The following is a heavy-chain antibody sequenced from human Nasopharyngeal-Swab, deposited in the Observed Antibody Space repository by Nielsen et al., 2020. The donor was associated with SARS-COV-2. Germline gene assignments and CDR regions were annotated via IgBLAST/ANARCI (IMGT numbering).Heavy chain of an antibody. J-gene: IGHJ4*02. CDR3: ARPRADYYDSSGY. CDR1: GGSISSSSYY. V-gene: IGHV4-39*01. CDR2: IYYSGST. D-gene: IGHD3-22*01. Sequence: SETLSLTCTVSGGSISSSSYYWGWLRQPPGKGLEWIGSIYYSGSTYYNPSLKSRVTISVDTSKNQFSLKLSSVTAADTAVYYCARPRADYYDSSGYWGQGTLVTVSS.